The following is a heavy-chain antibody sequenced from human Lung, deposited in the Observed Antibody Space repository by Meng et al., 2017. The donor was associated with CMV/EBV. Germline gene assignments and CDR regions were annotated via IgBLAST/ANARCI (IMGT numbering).Heavy chain of an antibody. CDR2: IYSGGRST. V-gene: IGHV3-23*03. J-gene: IGHJ4*02. CDR1: GFTFSDFA. Sequence: SXAASGFTFSDFAMSWVRQAPGKGLEWLSVIYSGGRSTSYADSVKGRFTISRDNSKNTLYLQMNRLRADDTAVCYCAKMYCGTTSCYIFDFWGLGTXVTVSS. CDR3: AKMYCGTTSCYIFDF. D-gene: IGHD2-2*02.